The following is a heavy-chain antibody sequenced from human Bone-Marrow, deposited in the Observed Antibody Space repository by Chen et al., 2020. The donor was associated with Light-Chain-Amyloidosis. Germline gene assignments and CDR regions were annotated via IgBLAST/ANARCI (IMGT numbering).Heavy chain of an antibody. D-gene: IGHD1-1*01. CDR3: VRDLNEPFTGLYKGWFDS. CDR2: IHGDASGV. V-gene: IGHV3-74*01. CDR1: GFTFSDYW. Sequence: EVQLVESGGGSVQPGGSLRLSCAASGFTFSDYWMHWVRKAPGKGLVWVSHIHGDASGVSYADSVKGRFTISRDNARNTLYLQMNSLRAEDTAVYFCVRDLNEPFTGLYKGWFDSWGRGTQVTVSS. J-gene: IGHJ5*01.